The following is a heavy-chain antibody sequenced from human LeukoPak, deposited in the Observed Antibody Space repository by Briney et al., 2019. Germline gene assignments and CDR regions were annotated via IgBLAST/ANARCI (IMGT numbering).Heavy chain of an antibody. Sequence: ASVKVSCKASGYTFTGYYMHWVRQAPGQGLEWMGWISAYNGNTNYAQKLQGRVTMTTDTSTSTAYMELRSLRSDDTAVYYCARAHDILTGYYLESYFDYWGQGTLVTVSS. V-gene: IGHV1-18*04. CDR3: ARAHDILTGYYLESYFDY. D-gene: IGHD3-9*01. J-gene: IGHJ4*02. CDR2: ISAYNGNT. CDR1: GYTFTGYY.